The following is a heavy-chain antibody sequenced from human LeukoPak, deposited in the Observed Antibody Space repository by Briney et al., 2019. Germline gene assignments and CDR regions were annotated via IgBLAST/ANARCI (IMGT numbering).Heavy chain of an antibody. CDR2: TNQKRKST. V-gene: IGHV4-34*01. Sequence: SETLSLTCAVYGGSLSDYYWSWIRLPPGKGLEWIGETNQKRKSTNYNPSLKSRVTISVDTSKNQFSLKLTSVTAADTAVYYCVRELSTSSTAFDVWGQGTKVTVSS. J-gene: IGHJ3*01. D-gene: IGHD6-6*01. CDR1: GGSLSDYY. CDR3: VRELSTSSTAFDV.